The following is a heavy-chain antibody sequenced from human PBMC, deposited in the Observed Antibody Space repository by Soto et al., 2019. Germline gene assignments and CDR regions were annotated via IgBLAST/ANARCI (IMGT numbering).Heavy chain of an antibody. CDR3: ADGFGELISSQRNWFDP. D-gene: IGHD3-10*01. V-gene: IGHV3-30-3*01. J-gene: IGHJ5*02. CDR1: GFTFSSYA. CDR2: ISYDGSNK. Sequence: GGSLRLSCAASGFTFSSYAMHWVRQAPGKGLEWVAVISYDGSNKYYADSVKGRFTISRDNSKNTLYLQMNSLRAEDTAVYYCADGFGELISSQRNWFDPWGQGTLVTVSS.